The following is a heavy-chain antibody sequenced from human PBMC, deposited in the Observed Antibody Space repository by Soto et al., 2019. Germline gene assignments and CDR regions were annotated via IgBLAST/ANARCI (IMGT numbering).Heavy chain of an antibody. J-gene: IGHJ4*02. CDR1: GFTFSTFS. CDR2: ISGGGRPI. CDR3: ARDLGWAFDS. V-gene: IGHV3-48*02. D-gene: IGHD6-19*01. Sequence: EVQLVESGGGSVQPGGSLRLSCAASGFTFSTFSMNWVRQAPGRGLEWISYISGGGRPISYADSVKGRFTISRDNAKNSLYLQMDSLTDEDTAVYYWARDLGWAFDSWGQGTLVTGSS.